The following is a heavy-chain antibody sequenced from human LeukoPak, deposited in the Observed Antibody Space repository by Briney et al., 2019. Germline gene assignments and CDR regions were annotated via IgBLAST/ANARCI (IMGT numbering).Heavy chain of an antibody. CDR3: ARGPESVPAAILEPPDYYYMDV. CDR1: GGTFSSYA. Sequence: ASVKVSCKASGGTFSSYAISWVRQAPGQGLEWMGGIIPIFGTANYAQKFQGRVTITTDESTSTAYMELSSLRSEDTAVYYCARGPESVPAAILEPPDYYYMDVWGKGTTVTVSS. V-gene: IGHV1-69*05. CDR2: IIPIFGTA. J-gene: IGHJ6*03. D-gene: IGHD2-2*02.